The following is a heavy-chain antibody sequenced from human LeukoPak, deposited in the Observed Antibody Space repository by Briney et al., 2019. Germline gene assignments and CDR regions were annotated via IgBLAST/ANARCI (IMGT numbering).Heavy chain of an antibody. CDR2: IYHSGVT. D-gene: IGHD1-26*01. CDR1: GDSISGSRYY. J-gene: IGHJ5*02. Sequence: PSETLSLTCTVSGDSISGSRYYWVWIRQLRGKGLEWIGTIYHSGVTYYNPSLKSRVTISVDTSKNHFSLNLSSVTAADAAVYYCARRTDSGSYNWFDHWGQGTLVTVSS. CDR3: ARRTDSGSYNWFDH. V-gene: IGHV4-39*02.